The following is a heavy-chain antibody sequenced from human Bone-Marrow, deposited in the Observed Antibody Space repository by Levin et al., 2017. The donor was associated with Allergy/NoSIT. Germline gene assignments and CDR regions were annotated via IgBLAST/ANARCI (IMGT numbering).Heavy chain of an antibody. CDR3: ARIREATVTTTLDY. CDR2: IYPRDSDT. J-gene: IGHJ4*02. D-gene: IGHD4-17*01. Sequence: GGSLRLSCKGSGYSFTTYWIAWVRQMPGNGLDWMGIIYPRDSDTRYSPSFQGQVTISADKSISTAYVQWSSLRASDAAIYYCARIREATVTTTLDYWGQGTLVTVSS. CDR1: GYSFTTYW. V-gene: IGHV5-51*01.